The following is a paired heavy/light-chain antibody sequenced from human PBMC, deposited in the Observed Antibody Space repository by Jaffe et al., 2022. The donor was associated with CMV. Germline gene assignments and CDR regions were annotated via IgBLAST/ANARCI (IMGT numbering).Light chain of an antibody. Sequence: QSALTQPASVSGSPGQSITISCTGTSSDVGSYNLVSWYQQHPGKAPKLMIYEVSKRPSGVSNRFSGSKSGNTASLTISGLQAEDEADYYCCSYAGSRVVFGGGTKLTVL. CDR3: CSYAGSRVV. V-gene: IGLV2-23*02. CDR1: SSDVGSYNL. CDR2: EVS. J-gene: IGLJ3*02.
Heavy chain of an antibody. Sequence: EVQLVQSGAEVKKPGESLRISCKGSGYSFTSYWISWVRQMPGKGLEWMGRIDPSDSYTNYSPSFQGHVTISADKSISTAYLQWSSLKASDTAMYYCARTEIDYYDSSGYLENHFDYWGQGTLVTVSS. CDR1: GYSFTSYW. D-gene: IGHD3-22*01. CDR2: IDPSDSYT. V-gene: IGHV5-10-1*03. J-gene: IGHJ4*02. CDR3: ARTEIDYYDSSGYLENHFDY.